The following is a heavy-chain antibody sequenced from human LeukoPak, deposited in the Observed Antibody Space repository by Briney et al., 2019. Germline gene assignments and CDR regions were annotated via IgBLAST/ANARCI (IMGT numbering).Heavy chain of an antibody. CDR3: ASVVGANAFDI. V-gene: IGHV3-33*05. J-gene: IGHJ3*02. CDR1: GFTFSSYG. Sequence: PGGSLRLSCAASGFTFSSYGMHWVRQAPGKGLEWVAVISYDGSNKYYADSVKGRFTISRDNSKNTLYLQMNSLRAEDTAVYYCASVVGANAFDIWGQGTMVTVSS. CDR2: ISYDGSNK. D-gene: IGHD1-26*01.